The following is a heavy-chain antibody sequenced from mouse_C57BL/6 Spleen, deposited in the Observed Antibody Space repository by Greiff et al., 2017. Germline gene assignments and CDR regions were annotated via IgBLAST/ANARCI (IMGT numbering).Heavy chain of an antibody. Sequence: VQLQQPGAELVMPGASVKLSCKASGYTFTSYWMHWVKQRPGQGLEWIGEIDPSDSYTNYNQKFKGKSTLTVDKSSSTAYMQLSSLTSEDSAVYYCARGIGSSYFDYWGQGTTRTVAS. D-gene: IGHD1-1*01. CDR3: ARGIGSSYFDY. CDR2: IDPSDSYT. CDR1: GYTFTSYW. J-gene: IGHJ2*01. V-gene: IGHV1-69*01.